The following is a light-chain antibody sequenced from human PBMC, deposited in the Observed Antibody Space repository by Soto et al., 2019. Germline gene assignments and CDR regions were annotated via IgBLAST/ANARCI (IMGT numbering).Light chain of an antibody. Sequence: DIVMTQSPDSLAVSLGERATINCKSSQSVLSSSNNKNYFAWYQQKPGQPPKLLIYWASTRESGVPDRFSGSGSGTDFTLTISSLQAADVAVYYCQQYYSTPLTFGPGTKVDIK. V-gene: IGKV4-1*01. CDR3: QQYYSTPLT. J-gene: IGKJ3*01. CDR2: WAS. CDR1: QSVLSSSNNKNY.